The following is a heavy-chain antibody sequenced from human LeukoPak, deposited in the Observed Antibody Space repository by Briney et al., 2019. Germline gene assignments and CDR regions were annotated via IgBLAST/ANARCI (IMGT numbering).Heavy chain of an antibody. D-gene: IGHD1-26*01. CDR2: ISGSGGST. V-gene: IGHV3-23*01. CDR1: GLTFSSYA. Sequence: GGSLRLSCAASGLTFSSYALSWVRQAPGKGLEWVSGISGSGGSTYYADSVKGRFTISRDNAKNSLYLQMNSLRAEDMALYYCAKGSWGVRWELGHAFDIWGQGTMVTVSS. CDR3: AKGSWGVRWELGHAFDI. J-gene: IGHJ3*02.